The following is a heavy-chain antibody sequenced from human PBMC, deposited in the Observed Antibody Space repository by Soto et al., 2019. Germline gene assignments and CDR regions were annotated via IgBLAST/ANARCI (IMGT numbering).Heavy chain of an antibody. V-gene: IGHV1-2*04. CDR1: GYTFTGYY. CDR3: ARGVPTMVRGVSSTWFDP. J-gene: IGHJ5*02. CDR2: INPNSGGT. Sequence: VKVSCKASGYTFTGYYMHWVRQAPGQGLEWMGWINPNSGGTNYAQKFQGWVTMTRDTSISTAYMELSRLRSDDTAVYYCARGVPTMVRGVSSTWFDPWGQGTLVTVSS. D-gene: IGHD3-10*01.